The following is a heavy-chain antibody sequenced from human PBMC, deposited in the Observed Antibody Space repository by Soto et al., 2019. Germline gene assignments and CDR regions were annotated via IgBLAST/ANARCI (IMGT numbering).Heavy chain of an antibody. CDR3: ARGRVAAAGPVDY. D-gene: IGHD6-13*01. V-gene: IGHV1-69*13. Sequence: SVKVSWKASGGTFSSYAISWVRQAPGQGLEWMGGIIPIFGTANYAQKFQGRVTITADESTSTAYMELSSLRSEDTAVYYCARGRVAAAGPVDYWGQGTLVTVSS. CDR1: GGTFSSYA. J-gene: IGHJ4*02. CDR2: IIPIFGTA.